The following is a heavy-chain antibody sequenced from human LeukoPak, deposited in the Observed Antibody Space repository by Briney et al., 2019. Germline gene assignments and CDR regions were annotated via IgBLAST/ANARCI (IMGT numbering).Heavy chain of an antibody. D-gene: IGHD2-2*01. J-gene: IGHJ4*02. V-gene: IGHV3-23*01. CDR2: ISGSGGST. Sequence: GGSLRLSCAASGFTFSSYAMSWDRQAPGKGLEWVSAISGSGGSTYYADSVKGRFTISRDNSKNTLYLQMNSLRAEDTAVYYCAKGVVVVPAAIDYWGQGTLVTVSS. CDR3: AKGVVVVPAAIDY. CDR1: GFTFSSYA.